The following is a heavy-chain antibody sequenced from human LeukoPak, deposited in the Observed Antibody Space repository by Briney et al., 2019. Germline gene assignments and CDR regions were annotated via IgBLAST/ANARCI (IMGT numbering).Heavy chain of an antibody. Sequence: ASVKVSCKASGYTFTSYGISWVRQAPGQGLEWMGWISAYNGNTNYAQKLQGRVTMTTDTSTSTAYMELRSLRSDDTAVYYCARPGLERRSLYYYYYGMGAWGQGTTVTVSS. V-gene: IGHV1-18*01. CDR2: ISAYNGNT. D-gene: IGHD1-1*01. CDR1: GYTFTSYG. J-gene: IGHJ6*02. CDR3: ARPGLERRSLYYYYYGMGA.